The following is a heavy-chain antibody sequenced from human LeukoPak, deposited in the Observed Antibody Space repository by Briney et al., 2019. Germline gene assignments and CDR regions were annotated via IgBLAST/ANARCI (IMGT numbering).Heavy chain of an antibody. CDR2: ITDDGSRP. CDR1: GFSFSSYW. J-gene: IGHJ4*02. CDR3: ARNNWGIDY. D-gene: IGHD7-27*01. V-gene: IGHV3-74*01. Sequence: LSGGSLRLSCVASGFSFSSYWMHWVRQAPGQGLVWVARITDDGSRPGYADSVKGRFTISRDNARNTLYLQMTNLRVEDTAVYYCARNNWGIDYWGQGALVTVSS.